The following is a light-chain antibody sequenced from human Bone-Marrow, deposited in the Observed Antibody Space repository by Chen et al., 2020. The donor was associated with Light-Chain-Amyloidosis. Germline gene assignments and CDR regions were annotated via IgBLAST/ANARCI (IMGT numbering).Light chain of an antibody. CDR3: QQYGTSPHT. Sequence: EIVLTQSPGTLSLSPGEGANLSCRASQTISSNHLTWYQQKFGQAPRLLIYGSSSRATGIPDRFPGSGSRTDFTLTINRMEPEDYAMYYCQQYGTSPHTFGGGTKVEIK. CDR2: GSS. CDR1: QTISSNH. J-gene: IGKJ4*01. V-gene: IGKV3-20*01.